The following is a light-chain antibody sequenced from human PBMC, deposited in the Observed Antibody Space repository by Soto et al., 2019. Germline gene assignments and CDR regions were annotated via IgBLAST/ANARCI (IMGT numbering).Light chain of an antibody. CDR3: QQFSSYPLT. J-gene: IGKJ4*01. V-gene: IGKV3-20*01. CDR2: DAS. Sequence: EFVLTQSRGALSLSPGERATLSCRASQTVRNNYLAWYQQKPGQAPRLLIYDASSRATGIPDRFSGVGSGTDFTLTISRLEPEDFAVYYCQQFSSYPLTFGGGTKVDIK. CDR1: QTVRNNY.